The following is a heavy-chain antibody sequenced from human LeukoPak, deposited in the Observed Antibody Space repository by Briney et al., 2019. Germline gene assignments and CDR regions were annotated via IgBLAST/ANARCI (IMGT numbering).Heavy chain of an antibody. Sequence: PGGSLRLSCAASGFTFSSYAMSWVRQPPGKGLEWIGEIYHSGSTNYNPSLKSRVTISVDKSKNQFSLKLSSVTAADTAVYYCARVAAYVDYWGQGTLVTVSS. CDR3: ARVAAYVDY. J-gene: IGHJ4*02. V-gene: IGHV4-4*02. CDR2: IYHSGST. CDR1: GFTFSSYAM. D-gene: IGHD6-6*01.